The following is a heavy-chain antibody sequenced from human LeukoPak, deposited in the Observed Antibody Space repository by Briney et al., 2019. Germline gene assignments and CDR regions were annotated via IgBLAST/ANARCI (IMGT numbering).Heavy chain of an antibody. CDR1: GYSFTSHY. V-gene: IGHV1-46*01. D-gene: IGHD2-15*01. Sequence: ASVKVSCKASGYSFTSHYMHWVRQAPGQGLEWMGLINPSGSSTLYAQKFQGRVTMTRDMSTTTDYMELSSLRSEDTAVYYCARGPRYCSGGICYGSNFDYWGQGTLVTVSS. J-gene: IGHJ4*02. CDR3: ARGPRYCSGGICYGSNFDY. CDR2: INPSGSST.